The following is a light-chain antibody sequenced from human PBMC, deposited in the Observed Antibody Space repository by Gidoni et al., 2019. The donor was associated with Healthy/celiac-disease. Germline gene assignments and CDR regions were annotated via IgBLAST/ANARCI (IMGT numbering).Light chain of an antibody. Sequence: DIQMTQSPSTLAASVGDRVTITCRASQSISSWLAWSQQKPGKAPKLLIYKASSLESGVPSRFSVSGSGPEFTLPISSLQPADFSTSYCQPYNSYPWTFGQGTKVEIK. J-gene: IGKJ1*01. V-gene: IGKV1-5*03. CDR1: QSISSW. CDR3: QPYNSYPWT. CDR2: KAS.